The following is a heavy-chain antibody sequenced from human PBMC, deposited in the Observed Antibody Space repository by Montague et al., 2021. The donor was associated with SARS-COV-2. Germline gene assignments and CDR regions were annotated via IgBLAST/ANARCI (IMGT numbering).Heavy chain of an antibody. V-gene: IGHV3-7*01. CDR2: IKQDGSEK. J-gene: IGHJ6*02. D-gene: IGHD1-1*01. CDR3: ARVQRTTGTTRLGTYYYYYYGMDV. Sequence: SLRLSCAASGFTFRSYWMSWVRQAPGKGLEWVANIKQDGSEKYYXDSVKGRFTISRDNARNSLYLQMNSLRAEDTAVYYCARVQRTTGTTRLGTYYYYYYGMDVWGQGTTVTVSS. CDR1: GFTFRSYW.